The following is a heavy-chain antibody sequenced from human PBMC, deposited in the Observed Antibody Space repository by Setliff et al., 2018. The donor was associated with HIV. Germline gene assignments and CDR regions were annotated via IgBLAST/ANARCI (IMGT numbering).Heavy chain of an antibody. Sequence: SETLSLTCAVYGGSFSGYYWSWIRQPPGKGLEWIGEINHSGSTNYNMSLWSRVTISLDASRNQFSLELISVTAADTAVYYCAGGPGTTSIDHWAQGTLVTVSS. J-gene: IGHJ4*02. V-gene: IGHV4-34*01. CDR3: AGGPGTTSIDH. CDR1: GGSFSGYY. CDR2: INHSGST. D-gene: IGHD1-26*01.